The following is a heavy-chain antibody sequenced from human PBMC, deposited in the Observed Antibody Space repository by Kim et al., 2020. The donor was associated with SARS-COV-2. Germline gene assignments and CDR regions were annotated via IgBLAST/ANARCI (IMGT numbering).Heavy chain of an antibody. CDR1: GGSISSYY. Sequence: SETLSLTCTVSGGSISSYYWSWIRQPPGKGLEWIGYIYYSGSTNYNPSLKSRVTISVDTSKNQFSLKLSSVTAADTAVYYCARKGRDGYNSVDYWGQGTLVTVSS. J-gene: IGHJ4*02. D-gene: IGHD5-12*01. CDR3: ARKGRDGYNSVDY. V-gene: IGHV4-59*08. CDR2: IYYSGST.